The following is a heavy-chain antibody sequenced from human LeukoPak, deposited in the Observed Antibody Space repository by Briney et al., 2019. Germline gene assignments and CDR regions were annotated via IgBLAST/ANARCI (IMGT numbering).Heavy chain of an antibody. Sequence: PGGSLRLSCAASGFAFNDFAMYWVRQAPGKGLDWVALIRRDGTHKYYAHSIRGRFIISRDNSKNTLYLHMSSLRAEDTAVYYCAKSSIIFAAGRLGSIDFWGQGTLVTVSS. D-gene: IGHD1-26*01. CDR1: GFAFNDFA. CDR2: IRRDGTHK. J-gene: IGHJ4*02. CDR3: AKSSIIFAAGRLGSIDF. V-gene: IGHV3-30*02.